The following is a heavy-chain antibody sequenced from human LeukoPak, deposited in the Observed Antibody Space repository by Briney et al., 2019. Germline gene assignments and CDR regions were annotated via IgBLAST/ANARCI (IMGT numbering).Heavy chain of an antibody. V-gene: IGHV3-7*01. J-gene: IGHJ4*02. CDR3: ARDKGYCSSTSCYPTFDY. D-gene: IGHD2-2*01. Sequence: GGSLRLSCAASEFTFDNSAMSWVRQAPGNGLEWVANIQQDGSEKYYVDSVKGRFTISRDNAKNSLYLQMNSLRAEDTAVYYCARDKGYCSSTSCYPTFDYWGQGTLVTVSS. CDR2: IQQDGSEK. CDR1: EFTFDNSA.